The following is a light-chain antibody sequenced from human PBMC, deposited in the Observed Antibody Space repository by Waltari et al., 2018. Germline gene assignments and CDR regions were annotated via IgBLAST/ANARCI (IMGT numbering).Light chain of an antibody. CDR3: QQDYTTPYS. J-gene: IGKJ2*03. V-gene: IGKV1-27*01. CDR1: QGINKE. Sequence: DIQMTQSPSSLSASVGDRVTVTCRASQGINKELSWYRQKPGKAPTLLIYAASSLQTGGSSRFSGRGYGTDFNLTISSLQTEDGATYYCQQDYTTPYSFGQGTKVEIK. CDR2: AAS.